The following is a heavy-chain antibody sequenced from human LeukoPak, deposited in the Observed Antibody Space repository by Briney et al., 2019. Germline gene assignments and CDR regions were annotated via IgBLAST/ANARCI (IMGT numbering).Heavy chain of an antibody. V-gene: IGHV3-23*01. CDR2: VSDTGDST. CDR1: GFTVSSNY. CDR3: TQVRYNSGWQFDY. D-gene: IGHD6-19*01. J-gene: IGHJ4*02. Sequence: GSLRLSCAASGFTVSSNYMSWVRQAPGKGLESVSTVSDTGDSTYYADSVKGRFTISRDNSKDTLYLQMDSLRAEDTAVYYCTQVRYNSGWQFDYWGQGTLVTVSS.